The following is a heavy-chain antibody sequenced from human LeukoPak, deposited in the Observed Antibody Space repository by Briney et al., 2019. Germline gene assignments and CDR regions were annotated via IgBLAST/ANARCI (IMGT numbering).Heavy chain of an antibody. V-gene: IGHV4-39*01. CDR2: IYYSGST. J-gene: IGHJ6*03. D-gene: IGHD4/OR15-4a*01. Sequence: SETLSLTCTVSGDSISSSSYYWGWIRQPPGKGLEWIGIIYYSGSTYYNPSLNSRVTISVDTSKNQFSLKLSSVTAADTAVYYCAMTGGAYSYMDVWGKGTTVTVSS. CDR3: AMTGGAYSYMDV. CDR1: GDSISSSSYY.